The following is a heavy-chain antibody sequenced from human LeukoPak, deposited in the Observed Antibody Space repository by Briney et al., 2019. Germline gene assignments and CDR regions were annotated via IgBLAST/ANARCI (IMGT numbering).Heavy chain of an antibody. CDR3: ARVGYSSSWYGRLRSDY. CDR1: GYTFTGYY. V-gene: IGHV1-2*02. J-gene: IGHJ4*02. Sequence: ASVKVSCKASGYTFTGYYMHWVRQAPGQGLEWMGWINPNSGGTNYAQKFQGRVTMTRDTSTSTAYMELSRLRSDDTAVYYCARVGYSSSWYGRLRSDYWGQGTLVTVSS. CDR2: INPNSGGT. D-gene: IGHD6-13*01.